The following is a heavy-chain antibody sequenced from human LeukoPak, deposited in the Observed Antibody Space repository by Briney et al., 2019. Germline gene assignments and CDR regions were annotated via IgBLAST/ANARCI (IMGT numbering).Heavy chain of an antibody. D-gene: IGHD3-22*01. V-gene: IGHV3-11*06. CDR1: AFTFSDYY. CDR2: ISSTSGYT. J-gene: IGHJ4*02. Sequence: KPGGSLRLSCAASAFTFSDYYMSWIRQAPGKGLEWISYISSTSGYTNYADSVRGRFTISRDNAQNSLYLQMNSLRAEDTAVYYCARGYYYDSCAPDYWGQGTLVTVSS. CDR3: ARGYYYDSCAPDY.